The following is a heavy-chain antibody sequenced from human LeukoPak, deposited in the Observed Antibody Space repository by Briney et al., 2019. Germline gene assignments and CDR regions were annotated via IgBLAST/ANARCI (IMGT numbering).Heavy chain of an antibody. J-gene: IGHJ4*02. CDR1: GFTFSVHY. CDR3: VRVAPVIGSRYFDS. Sequence: GGSLRLSCAASGFTFSVHYMDWVRQAPAEGLEWVGRIRNKVNSYITEYAASVTGRFTISRDDSKNILYLQMNSLRSEDSAVYYCVRVAPVIGSRYFDSWGQGALVTVSS. CDR2: IRNKVNSYIT. D-gene: IGHD2-2*01. V-gene: IGHV3-72*01.